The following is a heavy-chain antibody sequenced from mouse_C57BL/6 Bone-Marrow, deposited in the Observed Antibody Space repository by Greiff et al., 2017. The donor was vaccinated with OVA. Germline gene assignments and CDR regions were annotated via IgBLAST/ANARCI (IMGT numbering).Heavy chain of an antibody. Sequence: EVNVVESGAGLVKPGGSLKLSCAASGFTFSSYAMSWVRQTPEKRLEWVAYISSGGDYIYYADTVKGRFTISRDNARNTLYLQMSRLKSEDTAMYYCTRLLDAMDYWGQGTSVTVSS. V-gene: IGHV5-9-1*02. CDR1: GFTFSSYA. J-gene: IGHJ4*01. CDR2: ISSGGDYI. CDR3: TRLLDAMDY. D-gene: IGHD2-1*01.